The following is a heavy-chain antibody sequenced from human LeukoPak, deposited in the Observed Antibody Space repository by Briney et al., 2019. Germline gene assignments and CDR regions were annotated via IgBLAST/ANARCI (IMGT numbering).Heavy chain of an antibody. V-gene: IGHV3-11*04. CDR3: ARSYTRFLEWFDY. D-gene: IGHD3-3*01. CDR2: ISSSGSTI. J-gene: IGHJ4*02. CDR1: GFTFSDYY. Sequence: PGGSLRLSCAASGFTFSDYYMSWIRQAPGKGLEWVSYISSSGSTIYYADSVKGRFTISRDNAKNSLYLQMNSLRAEDTAVYYCARSYTRFLEWFDYWGQGTLVTVSS.